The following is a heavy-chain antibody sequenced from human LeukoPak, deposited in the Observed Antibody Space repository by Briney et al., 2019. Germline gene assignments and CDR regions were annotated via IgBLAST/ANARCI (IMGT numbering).Heavy chain of an antibody. D-gene: IGHD2/OR15-2a*01. V-gene: IGHV3-48*04. Sequence: GGSLRLSCAASGFTFSSYSMNWVRQAPGKGLEWVSYIRSSSNIIYYADSVKGRFTISKDNAKNTVYLLMNSLRAEDTAVYYCVSFYETYWGRGTLVTVSS. CDR3: VSFYETY. J-gene: IGHJ4*02. CDR2: IRSSSNII. CDR1: GFTFSSYS.